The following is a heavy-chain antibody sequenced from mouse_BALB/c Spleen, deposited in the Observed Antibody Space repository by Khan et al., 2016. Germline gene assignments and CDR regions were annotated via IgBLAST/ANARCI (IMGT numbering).Heavy chain of an antibody. V-gene: IGHV1S136*01. Sequence: VQLQQSGPELVKPGASVKMSCKASGYTFTSYVMHWVKQKPGQGLEWIGCVNPYNDGSKYNEKFKGKATLTSVTSSSTAYMEFSSLTSEDSAVYYRARRLLGFQSWYVDVWGAGTTVTVSS. D-gene: IGHD4-1*01. CDR2: VNPYNDGS. CDR1: GYTFTSYV. J-gene: IGHJ1*01. CDR3: ARRLLGFQSWYVDV.